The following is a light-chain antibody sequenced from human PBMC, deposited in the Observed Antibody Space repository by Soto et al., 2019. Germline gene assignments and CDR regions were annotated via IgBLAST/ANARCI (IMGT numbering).Light chain of an antibody. CDR2: KAS. CDR3: QQYSSYPWT. Sequence: DIQMTQSPSTLSASVGDRVTITCRASQSISTWLAWYQQKPGKAPNLLIYKASNLQGGVPSRFSGSGSGTEFTLTISSLQPDDFATYYCQQYSSYPWTFGQGTKVEI. CDR1: QSISTW. V-gene: IGKV1-5*03. J-gene: IGKJ1*01.